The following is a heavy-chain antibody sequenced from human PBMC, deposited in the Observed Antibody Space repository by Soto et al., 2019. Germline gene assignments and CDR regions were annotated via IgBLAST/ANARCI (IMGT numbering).Heavy chain of an antibody. D-gene: IGHD2-21*01. J-gene: IGHJ4*01. CDR3: ARGAHFVVVSGMWN. CDR1: GFTFSNFA. V-gene: IGHV3-30*04. Sequence: QVQLVQSGGGVVQPGRSLRLSCVASGFTFSNFAMHWVRQSPGKGLEWVAGLSNDGKKEFYADSVKGRFTISRDNSKNTQHLQLNSLRPEDTAVYYCARGAHFVVVSGMWNWGHGALDTVSS. CDR2: LSNDGKKE.